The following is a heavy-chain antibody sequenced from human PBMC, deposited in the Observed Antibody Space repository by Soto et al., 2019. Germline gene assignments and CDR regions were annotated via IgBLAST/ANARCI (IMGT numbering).Heavy chain of an antibody. CDR2: ISYDGSNK. V-gene: IGHV3-30-3*01. J-gene: IGHJ6*02. CDR1: GFTFSSYA. D-gene: IGHD3-3*01. Sequence: GGSLRLSCAASGFTFSSYAMHWVRQAPGKGLEWVAVISYDGSNKYYADSVKGRFTISRDNSKNTLYLQMNSLRAEDTAVYYCARDYDFWDYYYYGMDVWGQGTTVTVSS. CDR3: ARDYDFWDYYYYGMDV.